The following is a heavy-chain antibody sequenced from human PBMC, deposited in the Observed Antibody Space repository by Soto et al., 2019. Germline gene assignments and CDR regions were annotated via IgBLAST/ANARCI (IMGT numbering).Heavy chain of an antibody. V-gene: IGHV1-3*04. CDR2: SNIGNGNT. CDR1: GYTFTSYA. J-gene: IGHJ5*02. D-gene: IGHD2-15*01. Sequence: QVQLVQSGAEVKKPGASVRVSCRTSGYTFTSYAIHWVRQAPGQGLEWMAWSNIGNGNTKYSQKFKGRVTVSRDTSASTAYMELSSLRSEDTAVYYWAREPRCGGGCYDHWLDPWGQGTLVTVSS. CDR3: AREPRCGGGCYDHWLDP.